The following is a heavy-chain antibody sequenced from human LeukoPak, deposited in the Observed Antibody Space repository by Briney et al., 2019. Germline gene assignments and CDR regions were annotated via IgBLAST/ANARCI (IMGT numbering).Heavy chain of an antibody. Sequence: GGSLRLSCEASGFTFSSYAMHWVRQAPGKGLEYVSAISSNGGSTYYADSVKGRFTISRDNSKNTLYLQMGSLRAEDMAVYYCATARGSGWLPLDYWGQGTLVTVSS. CDR2: ISSNGGST. CDR3: ATARGSGWLPLDY. V-gene: IGHV3-64*02. J-gene: IGHJ4*02. D-gene: IGHD6-19*01. CDR1: GFTFSSYA.